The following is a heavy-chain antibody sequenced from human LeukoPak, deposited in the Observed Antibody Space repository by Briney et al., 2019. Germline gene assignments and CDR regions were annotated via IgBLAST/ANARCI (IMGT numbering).Heavy chain of an antibody. Sequence: ASVKVSCKASGYTFTSYGITWVRQAPGQGLEWMGWISAYNGNANHAQKLQGRVTMTTDTSTSTAYMELRSLRSDDTAVYYCARDRGYGSGSYHYYYYGMDVWGQGTTVTVSS. V-gene: IGHV1-18*01. J-gene: IGHJ6*02. CDR1: GYTFTSYG. CDR3: ARDRGYGSGSYHYYYYGMDV. CDR2: ISAYNGNA. D-gene: IGHD3-10*01.